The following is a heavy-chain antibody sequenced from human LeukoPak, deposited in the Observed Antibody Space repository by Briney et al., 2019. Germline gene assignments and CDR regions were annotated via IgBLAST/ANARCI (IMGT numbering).Heavy chain of an antibody. CDR2: IYSGGST. CDR3: AKDDVAAFATGYMDV. Sequence: PGGSLRLSCAASGFTVSSNYMSWVRQAPGKGLEWVPVIYSGGSTYYSDSVKGRFTISRDRSKNTVYLQMNGLRADDTAVYYCAKDDVAAFATGYMDVWGKGTTVTVSS. CDR1: GFTVSSNY. V-gene: IGHV3-53*01. J-gene: IGHJ6*03. D-gene: IGHD6-6*01.